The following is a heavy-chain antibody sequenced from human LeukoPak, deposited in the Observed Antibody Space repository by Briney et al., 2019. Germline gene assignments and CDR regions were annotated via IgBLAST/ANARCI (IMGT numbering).Heavy chain of an antibody. CDR3: AKVYDILTGYYLSEY. J-gene: IGHJ4*02. D-gene: IGHD3-9*01. V-gene: IGHV3-23*01. CDR1: GFTFSSYA. Sequence: GASLRLSCAASGFTFSSYAMSGVRQAPGKGLEGVSAISGSGGSTYYADSVKGRFTISRDNSKNTLYLQMNSLRAEDTAVYYCAKVYDILTGYYLSEYWGQGTLVTVSS. CDR2: ISGSGGST.